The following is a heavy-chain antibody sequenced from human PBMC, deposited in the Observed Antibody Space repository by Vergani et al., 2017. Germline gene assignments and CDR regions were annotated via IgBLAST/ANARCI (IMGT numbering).Heavy chain of an antibody. CDR3: ARAGTYYVILAHLNY. J-gene: IGHJ4*02. D-gene: IGHD3-9*01. CDR2: IRYDGSNK. CDR1: GFTFSSYG. V-gene: IGHV3-30*02. Sequence: QVQLVESGGGVVQPGGSLRLSCAASGFTFSSYGMHWVRQAPGKGLEWVAFIRYDGSNKYYADSVKGRFTISRDNSKNTLYLQMNSLRAGQTAVYYFARAGTYYVILAHLNYWGKGTRVTVSS.